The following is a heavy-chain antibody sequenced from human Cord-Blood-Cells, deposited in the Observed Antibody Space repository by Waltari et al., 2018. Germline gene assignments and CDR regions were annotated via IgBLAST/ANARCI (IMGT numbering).Heavy chain of an antibody. CDR2: INPNSGGT. CDR1: GDTFAGNF. D-gene: IGHD2-8*01. Sequence: QVQRVQSGAEVKKPGASVKVSCSAAGDTFAGNFIHRVRRAPGQGLEWMGWINPNSGGTNYAQKFQGWVTMTRDTSISTAYMELSRLRSDDTAVYYCARDNCTNGVCYFDYWGQGTLVTVSS. V-gene: IGHV1-2*04. J-gene: IGHJ4*02. CDR3: ARDNCTNGVCYFDY.